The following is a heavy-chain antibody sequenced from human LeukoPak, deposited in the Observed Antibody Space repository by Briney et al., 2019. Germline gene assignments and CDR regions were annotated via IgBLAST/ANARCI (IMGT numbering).Heavy chain of an antibody. CDR3: ARGIVVVPAAIPPPAFDI. CDR1: GFTFSSYG. CDR2: IWYEGSNK. J-gene: IGHJ3*02. Sequence: GGALRLSCAAPGFTFSSYGMHWVRQAPGKGLEWVAVIWYEGSNKYYADSVKGRFTISRDNSKNTLYLQMNSVRAEDTAVYYCARGIVVVPAAIPPPAFDIWGQGTMVTVSS. V-gene: IGHV3-33*01. D-gene: IGHD2-2*01.